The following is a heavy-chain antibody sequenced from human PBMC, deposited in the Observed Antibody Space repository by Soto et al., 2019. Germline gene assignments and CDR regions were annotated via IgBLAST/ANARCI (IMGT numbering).Heavy chain of an antibody. D-gene: IGHD2-21*02. CDR3: ARDSDFAFDY. J-gene: IGHJ4*02. CDR2: IRPSSESM. Sequence: EVQLVESGGGLVQPGGSLRLSCAASGFTFSTYPMNWVRQAPGKGLEWVSNIRPSSESMSYADSVKGRFTVSRDNAKNSLSLQMSSLRDDDTAVYYCARDSDFAFDYWGQGTLVTVSS. CDR1: GFTFSTYP. V-gene: IGHV3-48*02.